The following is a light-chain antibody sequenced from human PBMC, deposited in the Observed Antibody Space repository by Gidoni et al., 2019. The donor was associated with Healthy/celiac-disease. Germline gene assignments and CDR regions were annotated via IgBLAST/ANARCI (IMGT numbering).Light chain of an antibody. CDR3: QQRSNWRT. CDR1: QSVSSY. J-gene: IGKJ1*01. CDR2: DAS. Sequence: IVLTQSPATLSLSPGERATLPCRASQSVSSYLAWYQQKPGQAPRLLIYDASNRATGIPARFSGSGSGTDFTLTISSLEPEDFAVYYCQQRSNWRTFGQGTKVEIK. V-gene: IGKV3-11*01.